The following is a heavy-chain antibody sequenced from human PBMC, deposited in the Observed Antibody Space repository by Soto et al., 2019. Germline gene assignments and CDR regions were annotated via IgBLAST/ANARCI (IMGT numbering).Heavy chain of an antibody. Sequence: ETLSLTCTISGGSIRSSYWSWIRQPPGKGLEYIGYVSHSGSTNHNPSLKSRVTISVDTSKNQFSLKLTSVTAADTAVYYCAGTTVTTFEYWGQGNLVTVSS. V-gene: IGHV4-59*08. J-gene: IGHJ4*02. CDR2: VSHSGST. D-gene: IGHD4-17*01. CDR3: AGTTVTTFEY. CDR1: GGSIRSSY.